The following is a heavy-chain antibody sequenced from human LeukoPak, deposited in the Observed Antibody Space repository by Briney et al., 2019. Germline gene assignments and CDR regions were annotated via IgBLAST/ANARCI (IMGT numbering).Heavy chain of an antibody. CDR1: GGSISSGSYY. CDR3: ASGASSSWYSVAISIDY. D-gene: IGHD6-13*01. Sequence: SQTLSLTCTVSGGSISSGSYYWSWIRQPAGKGLEGIGRIYTSGSTNYNPSLKSRVTISVDTSKNQFSLKLSSVTAADTAVYYCASGASSSWYSVAISIDYWGQGTLVTVSS. V-gene: IGHV4-61*02. CDR2: IYTSGST. J-gene: IGHJ4*02.